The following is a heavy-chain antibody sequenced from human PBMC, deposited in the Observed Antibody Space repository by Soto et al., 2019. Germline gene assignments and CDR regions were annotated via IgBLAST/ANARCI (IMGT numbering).Heavy chain of an antibody. Sequence: SETLSLTCAVYGGSFSGYYWSWIRQPPGKGLEWIGEINHSGSTNYNPSLKSRVTISVDTSKNQFSLKLSSVTAADTAVYYCGRAAPRYCSGGSCYPGRDYWGQGTLVTVSS. V-gene: IGHV4-34*01. J-gene: IGHJ4*02. CDR2: INHSGST. D-gene: IGHD2-15*01. CDR3: GRAAPRYCSGGSCYPGRDY. CDR1: GGSFSGYY.